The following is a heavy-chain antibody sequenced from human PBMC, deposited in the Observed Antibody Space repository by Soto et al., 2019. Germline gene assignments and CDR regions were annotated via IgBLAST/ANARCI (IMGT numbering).Heavy chain of an antibody. Sequence: GESLEISCEGSGSTFTRYYITWARQLPGKGLEWMGRIDPSDSYTTYNPSFQGHVTISADKSIRTAYLQWRSLEASDSAMYYCARGDPTICRKGWDGWRQGTPVIVST. CDR2: IDPSDSYT. V-gene: IGHV5-10-1*01. J-gene: IGHJ6*01. D-gene: IGHD2-2*02. CDR3: ARGDPTICRKGWDG. CDR1: GSTFTRYY.